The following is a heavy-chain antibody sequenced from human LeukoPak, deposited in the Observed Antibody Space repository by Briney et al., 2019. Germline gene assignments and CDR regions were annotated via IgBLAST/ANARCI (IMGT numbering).Heavy chain of an antibody. CDR1: GGTFSSYA. V-gene: IGHV1-69*06. CDR2: IIPIFGTA. D-gene: IGHD2-15*01. Sequence: GSSVKVSCKASGGTFSSYAISWVRQAPGQGLEWMGGIIPIFGTANYAQRFQGRVTITADKSTSTAYMELSSLRSEDTAVYYCAKVLLRAEGGMDVWGKGTTVTVSS. CDR3: AKVLLRAEGGMDV. J-gene: IGHJ6*04.